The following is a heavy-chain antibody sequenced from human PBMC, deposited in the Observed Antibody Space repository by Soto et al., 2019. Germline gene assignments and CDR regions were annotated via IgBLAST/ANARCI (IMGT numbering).Heavy chain of an antibody. CDR1: GGTFSSYA. D-gene: IGHD2-2*01. V-gene: IGHV1-69*13. CDR3: ARELEGYCSSTSCYAFGY. Sequence: SGKVSCKASGGTFSSYAISWARQAPGQGLEWMGGIIPIFGTANYAQKFQGRVTITADESTSTAYMELSSLRSEDTAVYYCARELEGYCSSTSCYAFGYWGQGTLVTVSS. CDR2: IIPIFGTA. J-gene: IGHJ4*02.